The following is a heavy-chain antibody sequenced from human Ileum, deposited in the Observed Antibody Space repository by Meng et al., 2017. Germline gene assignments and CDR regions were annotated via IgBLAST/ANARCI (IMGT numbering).Heavy chain of an antibody. Sequence: GQLVESGPGLEKPLGPLHISCGASGGAFASNNWWRWVRQPPRKRLWWSGDMFRTGSIKYNPSFKGRVTISVDRSKNKVDLELSSVTAADTAVYFCARERNTVNTVRYYVDSWGRGTLVTVSS. CDR1: GGAFASNNW. J-gene: IGHJ4*02. CDR3: ARERNTVNTVRYYVDS. CDR2: MFRTGSI. D-gene: IGHD3-10*01. V-gene: IGHV4-4*02.